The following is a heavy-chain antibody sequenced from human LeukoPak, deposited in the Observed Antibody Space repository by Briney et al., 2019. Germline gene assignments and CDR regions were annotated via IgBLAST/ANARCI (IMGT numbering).Heavy chain of an antibody. CDR3: TTDDYYGSGSYFLYEYLNQ. J-gene: IGHJ1*01. V-gene: IGHV3-23*01. CDR2: ISGSDGST. CDR1: GFTFSSYA. Sequence: GGSLRLSCAASGFTFSSYAMTWVRQAPGKGLEWVTAISGSDGSTYYADSVKGRFTTSRDNSKNTLYLQMNSLRAEDTAVYYCTTDDYYGSGSYFLYEYLNQWGQGTLVTVSS. D-gene: IGHD3-10*01.